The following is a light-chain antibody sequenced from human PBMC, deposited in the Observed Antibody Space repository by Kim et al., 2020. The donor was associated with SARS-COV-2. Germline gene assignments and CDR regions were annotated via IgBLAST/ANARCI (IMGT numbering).Light chain of an antibody. CDR1: SSNIGAGYD. Sequence: RRITIPCTGSSSNIGAGYDVHWYQQLPGTAPKLLIYGNSNRPSGVPDRFSGSKSGTSASLAITGLQAEDEADYYCQSYDSSLSGWVFGGGTQLTVL. CDR3: QSYDSSLSGWV. CDR2: GNS. J-gene: IGLJ3*02. V-gene: IGLV1-40*01.